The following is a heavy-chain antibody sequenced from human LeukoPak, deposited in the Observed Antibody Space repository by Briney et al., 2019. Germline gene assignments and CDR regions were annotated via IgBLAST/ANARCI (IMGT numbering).Heavy chain of an antibody. V-gene: IGHV4-59*01. D-gene: IGHD4-17*01. CDR3: ARPLQGRTVTLHY. CDR2: IYYTGST. J-gene: IGHJ4*02. Sequence: PSETLSLTCTVSGGSISSYYWSWIRQLPGKGLEWIGYIYYTGSTNYNPSLKSRVTMSVDTSKNQFSLKLTSVTAADTAVYYCARPLQGRTVTLHYWGQGTLVTVSS. CDR1: GGSISSYY.